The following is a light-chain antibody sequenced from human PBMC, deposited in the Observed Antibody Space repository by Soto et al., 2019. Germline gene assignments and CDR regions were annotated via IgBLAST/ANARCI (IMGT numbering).Light chain of an antibody. Sequence: EIVLTQSPGTLSLSPGERATLSCRASQTVLNNYLTCYQQKPGQAPRRLIFGASIRATGIPDRFSGSGSGTDFTLTISRLEPEDFAVYYCQQYGSSPTTFGQGTKVEIK. CDR1: QTVLNNY. CDR3: QQYGSSPTT. V-gene: IGKV3-20*01. CDR2: GAS. J-gene: IGKJ1*01.